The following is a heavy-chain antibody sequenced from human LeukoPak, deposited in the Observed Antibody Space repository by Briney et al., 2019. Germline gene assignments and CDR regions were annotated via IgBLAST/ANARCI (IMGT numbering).Heavy chain of an antibody. CDR1: GGSLSNYY. J-gene: IGHJ5*02. CDR2: INHSGST. Sequence: PSETLSLTCAVYGGSLSNYYWSWIRQPPGKGLEWIREINHSGSTKYNPSLKSRVTISVDMSKNQFSLELSSVTAADTAVYYCARGPASGSTFAWFDPWGQGTLVTVSS. V-gene: IGHV4-34*01. D-gene: IGHD3-10*01. CDR3: ARGPASGSTFAWFDP.